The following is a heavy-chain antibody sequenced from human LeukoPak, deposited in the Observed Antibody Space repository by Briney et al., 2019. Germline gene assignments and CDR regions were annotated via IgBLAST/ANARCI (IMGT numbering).Heavy chain of an antibody. CDR3: AKDGPGDDILTGAMV. D-gene: IGHD3-9*01. J-gene: IGHJ4*02. V-gene: IGHV3-30*02. CDR1: GFTFSSYG. CDR2: IRYDGSNK. Sequence: GGSLRLSCAASGFTFSSYGMHWVRQAPGKGLEWVAFIRYDGSNKYYADSVKGRFTISRDNSKNTLYLQMNSLRAEDTAVYYCAKDGPGDDILTGAMVWGQGTLVTVSS.